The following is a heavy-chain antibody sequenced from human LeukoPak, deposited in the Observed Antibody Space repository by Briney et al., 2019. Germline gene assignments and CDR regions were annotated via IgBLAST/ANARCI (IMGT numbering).Heavy chain of an antibody. D-gene: IGHD4-17*01. J-gene: IGHJ4*02. V-gene: IGHV1-8*01. CDR1: GYTFTSYD. CDR2: MNPNSGNT. CDR3: ASALYTLDDYGDHGFYY. Sequence: ASVKVSCKASGYTFTSYDINWVRQATGQGLEWMGWMNPNSGNTGYAQKFQGRVTMTRNTSISTAYMELSSLRSEDTAVYYCASALYTLDDYGDHGFYYWGQGTLVTVSS.